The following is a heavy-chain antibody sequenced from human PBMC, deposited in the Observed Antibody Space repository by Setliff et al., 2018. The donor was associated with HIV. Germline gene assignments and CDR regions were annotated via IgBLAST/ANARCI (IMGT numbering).Heavy chain of an antibody. V-gene: IGHV5-51*01. J-gene: IGHJ4*02. Sequence: LGESLKISCKGSGYSFTNYWIGWVRQMPGKGLEWVGIIYPGDSDTRYSPSFQGRVTISADKSINTAYLQWSSLQASDTAMYYCARRASKASLDYWGQGTLVTVSS. CDR1: GYSFTNYW. CDR3: ARRASKASLDY. CDR2: IYPGDSDT.